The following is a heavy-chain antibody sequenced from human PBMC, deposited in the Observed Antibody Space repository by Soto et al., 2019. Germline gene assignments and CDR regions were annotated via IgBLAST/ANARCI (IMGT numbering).Heavy chain of an antibody. J-gene: IGHJ4*02. D-gene: IGHD6-13*01. CDR3: ARAVPFRLAAAGTFDY. Sequence: QVQLQESGPGLVKPSQTLSLTCTVSRGSISSGGYYWSWIRQHPGKGLEWIGYIYYSGSTYYNPSLKSRVTISVDTSKNQFALTLSSVTAADTAVYYCARAVPFRLAAAGTFDYWGQGTLVTVSS. V-gene: IGHV4-31*03. CDR1: RGSISSGGYY. CDR2: IYYSGST.